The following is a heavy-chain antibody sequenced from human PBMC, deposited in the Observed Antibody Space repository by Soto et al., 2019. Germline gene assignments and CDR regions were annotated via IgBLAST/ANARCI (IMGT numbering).Heavy chain of an antibody. CDR3: AREGYDYSNPCYFDY. CDR2: INPNSGGT. Sequence: ASVKVSCKASGYTFTGYYMHWVRQAPGQGLEWMGWINPNSGGTNYAQKFQGRVTMTRDTSISTAYMELSRLRSDDTAVYYCAREGYDYSNPCYFDYWGQGTLVTVSS. CDR1: GYTFTGYY. D-gene: IGHD4-4*01. V-gene: IGHV1-2*02. J-gene: IGHJ4*02.